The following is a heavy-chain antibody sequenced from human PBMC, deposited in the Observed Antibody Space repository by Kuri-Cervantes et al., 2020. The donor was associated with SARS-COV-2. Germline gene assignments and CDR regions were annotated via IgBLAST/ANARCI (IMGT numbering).Heavy chain of an antibody. D-gene: IGHD3-22*01. CDR1: GGSFSGYY. CDR3: ARGGYDSSGYYYGLGFDY. V-gene: IGHV4-34*01. CDR2: INHSGST. J-gene: IGHJ4*02. Sequence: GSLRLSCAAYGGSFSGYYWSWIRQPPGKGLEWIGEINHSGSTNYNPSLKSRVTISVDTSKNQFSLKLSSVTAADTAVYYCARGGYDSSGYYYGLGFDYWGQGTLVTVS.